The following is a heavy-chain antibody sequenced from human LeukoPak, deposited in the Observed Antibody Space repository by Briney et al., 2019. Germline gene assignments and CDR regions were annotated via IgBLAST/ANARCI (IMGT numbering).Heavy chain of an antibody. D-gene: IGHD2-21*01. J-gene: IGHJ4*02. Sequence: PGGSLRLSCAASGLTFSSYTMNWVRQAPGQGLEWVSSISNGNSYIYYADSVKGRFTVSRDNAKSSLYLQMSSLRVDDTAVYYCARECLTCGGDSYDYWGQGALVTVSS. CDR3: ARECLTCGGDSYDY. CDR1: GLTFSSYT. CDR2: ISNGNSYI. V-gene: IGHV3-21*01.